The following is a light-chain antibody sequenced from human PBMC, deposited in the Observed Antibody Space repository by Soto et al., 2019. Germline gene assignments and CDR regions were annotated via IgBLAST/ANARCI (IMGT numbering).Light chain of an antibody. CDR2: RAS. Sequence: DIQMTQSPSTLSASVGDRVTITCRASQSISSWLAWYQKKPGKAPKLLIYRASSLESGVPSWFSSSGSGTEFTLTTSSLQPDDIASYYCQQFDTLWAFGQGTKVEIK. V-gene: IGKV1-5*03. CDR3: QQFDTLWA. CDR1: QSISSW. J-gene: IGKJ1*01.